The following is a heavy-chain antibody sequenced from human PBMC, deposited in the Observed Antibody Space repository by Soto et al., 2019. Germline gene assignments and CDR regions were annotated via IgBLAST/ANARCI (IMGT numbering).Heavy chain of an antibody. D-gene: IGHD2-2*01. Sequence: QVQLVQSGAEVKKPGASVKVSCKASGYTFTSYGISWVRQAPGQGLEWMGWISAYNGNTNYAQKLQGRVTMTTDTSTSTAYMELRSLRSDDTAVYYCAREGYCISTSCCHYDYYGMDVWGQGTTVTVSS. CDR2: ISAYNGNT. J-gene: IGHJ6*02. V-gene: IGHV1-18*01. CDR1: GYTFTSYG. CDR3: AREGYCISTSCCHYDYYGMDV.